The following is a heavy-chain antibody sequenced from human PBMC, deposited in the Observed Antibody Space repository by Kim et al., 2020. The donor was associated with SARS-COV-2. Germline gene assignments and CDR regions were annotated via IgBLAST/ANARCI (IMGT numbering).Heavy chain of an antibody. V-gene: IGHV4-34*01. CDR1: GGSFSGYY. CDR2: INHSGST. Sequence: SETLSLTCAVYGGSFSGYYWSWIRQPPGKGLEWIGEINHSGSTNYNPSLKSRVTISVDTSKNQFSLKLSSVTAADTAVYYCARGSRYYYGMDVWGQGTTVTVSS. CDR3: ARGSRYYYGMDV. J-gene: IGHJ6*02.